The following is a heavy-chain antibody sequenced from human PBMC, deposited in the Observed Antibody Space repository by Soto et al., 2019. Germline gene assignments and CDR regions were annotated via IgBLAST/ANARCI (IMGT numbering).Heavy chain of an antibody. V-gene: IGHV3-30*18. J-gene: IGHJ6*02. CDR1: GFTFSSYG. D-gene: IGHD4-17*01. CDR3: AKDHNDYGDHVNPYYYGMDV. Sequence: GGSLRLSCAASGFTFSSYGMHWVRQAPGKGLEWVAVISYDGSNKYYADSVKGRFTISRDNSKNTLYLQMNSLRAEDTAVYYCAKDHNDYGDHVNPYYYGMDVWGQGTTVTVSS. CDR2: ISYDGSNK.